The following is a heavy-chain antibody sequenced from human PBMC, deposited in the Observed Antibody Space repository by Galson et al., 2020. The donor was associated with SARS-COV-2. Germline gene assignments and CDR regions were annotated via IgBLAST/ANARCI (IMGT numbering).Heavy chain of an antibody. D-gene: IGHD6-19*01. CDR1: GFSLSTSGVG. CDR3: AHSLCPLPSSGWYVSCWYFDL. Sequence: KMSGPTLVKPTQTLTLTCTFSGFSLSTSGVGVGWIRQPPGKALEWLALIYWDDDKRYSPSLKSRLTITKDTSKNQVVLTMTNMDPVDTATYYCAHSLCPLPSSGWYVSCWYFDLWGRGTLVTVSS. J-gene: IGHJ2*01. V-gene: IGHV2-5*02. CDR2: IYWDDDK.